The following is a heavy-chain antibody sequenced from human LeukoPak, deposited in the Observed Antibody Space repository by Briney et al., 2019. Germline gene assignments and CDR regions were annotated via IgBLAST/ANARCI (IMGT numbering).Heavy chain of an antibody. J-gene: IGHJ4*02. CDR2: IYYSGST. CDR1: GGSISSYY. Sequence: PSETLSLTCTVSGGSISSYYWSWIPQPPGKGLEWIGYIYYSGSTNYNPSLKSRVTISVDTSKNQFSLKLSSVTAADTAVYYCARITAIHFLYYFDYWGQGTLVTVSS. V-gene: IGHV4-59*01. CDR3: ARITAIHFLYYFDY. D-gene: IGHD2/OR15-2a*01.